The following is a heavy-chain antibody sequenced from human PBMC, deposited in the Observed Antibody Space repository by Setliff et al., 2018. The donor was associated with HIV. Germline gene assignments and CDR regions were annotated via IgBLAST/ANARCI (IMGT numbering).Heavy chain of an antibody. D-gene: IGHD6-19*01. J-gene: IGHJ1*01. V-gene: IGHV3-30*01. CDR3: ARASSGRTMEYFQH. Sequence: SLRLSCEASGFTFSSYSFHWVRQAPGKGLEWVTLISHDGNNKFYAPSVKGRFTISRDNSKDTVSLQMTSLTSEDTAMYYCARASSGRTMEYFQHWGQGTLVTVSS. CDR1: GFTFSSYS. CDR2: ISHDGNNK.